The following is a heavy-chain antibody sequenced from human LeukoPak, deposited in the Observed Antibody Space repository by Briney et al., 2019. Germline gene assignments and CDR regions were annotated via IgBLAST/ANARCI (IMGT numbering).Heavy chain of an antibody. D-gene: IGHD1-26*01. J-gene: IGHJ4*02. Sequence: GGSLRLSCAASGFTFSDYYMSWIRQAPGKGLEWVSYISSSGSSISYADSVKGRFTISRDNAKNSLYLQMNSLRAEDTAVYYCARWAGAILTDYWGQGTLVTVSS. CDR3: ARWAGAILTDY. CDR1: GFTFSDYY. V-gene: IGHV3-11*04. CDR2: ISSSGSSI.